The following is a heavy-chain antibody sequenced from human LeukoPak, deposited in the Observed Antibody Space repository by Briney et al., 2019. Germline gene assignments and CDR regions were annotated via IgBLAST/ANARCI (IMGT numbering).Heavy chain of an antibody. CDR2: IYYSGST. D-gene: IGHD3-16*01. Sequence: MASETLSLTCCVSGGTISSYHGSWIRQPPGKGLEWIGYIYYSGSTNYNTSLKSRVTISVDTSKNQFSLKLSSVTAADTAVYYCARRATRTFLFDYWGQGTLVTVSS. CDR3: ARRATRTFLFDY. CDR1: GGTISSYH. V-gene: IGHV4-59*08. J-gene: IGHJ4*02.